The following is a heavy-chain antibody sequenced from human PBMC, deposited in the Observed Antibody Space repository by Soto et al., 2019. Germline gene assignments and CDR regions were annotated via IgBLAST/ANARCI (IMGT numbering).Heavy chain of an antibody. J-gene: IGHJ4*02. V-gene: IGHV4-39*01. CDR1: RVSMSNNNDY. CDR2: IHYSETT. Sequence: QPQLQESGPGLVRPSETLSLICSVSRVSMSNNNDYWGWVRQPPGKGLEWIGSIHYSETTNYNPSLKNRVFISVDTSKKQFSLRLSSVTAADTAIYYCARQVSWWVGAFNWGQGTLVTVSS. D-gene: IGHD1-26*01. CDR3: ARQVSWWVGAFN.